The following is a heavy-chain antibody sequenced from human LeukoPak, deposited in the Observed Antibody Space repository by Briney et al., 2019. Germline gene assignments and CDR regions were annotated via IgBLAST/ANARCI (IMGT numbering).Heavy chain of an antibody. CDR2: IYYSGST. Sequence: SETLSLICTVSGGSISSYYWIWIRQPPGKGLEWLGYIYYSGSTNYNPSRKSRVTISVDTSKNQFSLKLSSVTAADTAVYYCARGGIAVAGTLGYWGQGTLVTVSS. D-gene: IGHD6-19*01. CDR1: GGSISSYY. J-gene: IGHJ4*02. V-gene: IGHV4-59*01. CDR3: ARGGIAVAGTLGY.